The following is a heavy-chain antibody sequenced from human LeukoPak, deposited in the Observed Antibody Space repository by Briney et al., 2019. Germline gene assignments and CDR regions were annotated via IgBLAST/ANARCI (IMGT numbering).Heavy chain of an antibody. CDR1: GFTFSSYW. V-gene: IGHV3-7*01. Sequence: GGSLRLSCAASGFTFSSYWMSWVRQAPGKGLEWVANIKQDGSEKYYVDSVKGRFTISRDNAKNSLYLQMNSLRAEDTAVYYCARASSWIQLLNDYWGQGTLVTVSS. CDR2: IKQDGSEK. D-gene: IGHD5-18*01. J-gene: IGHJ4*02. CDR3: ARASSWIQLLNDY.